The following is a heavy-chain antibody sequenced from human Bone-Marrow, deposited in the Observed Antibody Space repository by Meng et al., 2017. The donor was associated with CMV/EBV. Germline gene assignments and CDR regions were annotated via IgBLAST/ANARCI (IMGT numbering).Heavy chain of an antibody. CDR3: TKDLAAYSSSWYSFRPSSYYYYGMDV. Sequence: SVKVSCKASGGTFSSYAISWVRQAPGQGLEWMGGIIPILGIANYAQKFQGRVTITADKSTSTAYMELSSLRSEDTAVYYCTKDLAAYSSSWYSFRPSSYYYYGMDVWGQGTTVTVSS. D-gene: IGHD6-13*01. V-gene: IGHV1-69*10. J-gene: IGHJ6*02. CDR2: IIPILGIA. CDR1: GGTFSSYA.